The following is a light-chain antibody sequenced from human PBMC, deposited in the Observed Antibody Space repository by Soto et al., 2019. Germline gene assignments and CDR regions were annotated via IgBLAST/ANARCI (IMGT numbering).Light chain of an antibody. Sequence: QSALTQPAAVSGSPGQSITISCTGTSSDVGSYNLVSWYQQHPGKAPKLMIYEGSKRPSGVSNRFSGSKSGNTASLTISGIQAEDEADYDCCSYAGSSTLVFGGGTKLTVL. CDR2: EGS. CDR1: SSDVGSYNL. V-gene: IGLV2-23*01. CDR3: CSYAGSSTLV. J-gene: IGLJ2*01.